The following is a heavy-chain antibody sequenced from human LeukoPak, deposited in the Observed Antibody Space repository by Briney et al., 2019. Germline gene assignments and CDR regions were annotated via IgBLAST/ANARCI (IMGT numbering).Heavy chain of an antibody. J-gene: IGHJ4*02. D-gene: IGHD5-24*01. V-gene: IGHV4-59*01. Sequence: SETLSLTCTVSGGSISSYYWSWIRQSPGKGLEWIGYIYYSGSTNYNPSLKSRVTMSVDTSKTQFSLKLSSVTAADTAVYYCASVQPGWLCTDSWGQGTLVTVSS. CDR1: GGSISSYY. CDR3: ASVQPGWLCTDS. CDR2: IYYSGST.